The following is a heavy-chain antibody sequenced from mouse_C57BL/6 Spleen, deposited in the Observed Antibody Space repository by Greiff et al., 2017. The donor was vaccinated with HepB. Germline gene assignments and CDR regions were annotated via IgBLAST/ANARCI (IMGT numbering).Heavy chain of an antibody. CDR2: IDPSDSET. Sequence: VQLQQPGAELVRPGSSVKLSCKASGYTFTSYWMHWVKQRPIQGLEWIGNIDPSDSETHYNQKFKDKATLTVDKSSSTAYMQLSSLTSEDSAVYCCSRGGDWSWFAYWGQGTLVTVSA. V-gene: IGHV1-52*01. CDR1: GYTFTSYW. CDR3: SRGGDWSWFAY. J-gene: IGHJ3*01. D-gene: IGHD3-3*01.